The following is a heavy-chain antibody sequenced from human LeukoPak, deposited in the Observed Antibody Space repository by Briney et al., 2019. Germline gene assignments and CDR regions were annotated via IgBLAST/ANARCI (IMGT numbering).Heavy chain of an antibody. V-gene: IGHV3-53*01. CDR1: GFTVSSNY. D-gene: IGHD4-17*01. Sequence: GGSLRLSCAASGFTVSSNYMSWVRQAPGKGLEWVSVIYSGGSTYYADSVKGRFTISRDNSKNTLYLQMNSLRAEDTAVYYCAKDHSTVTTDYFDYWGQGTLVTVSS. J-gene: IGHJ4*02. CDR2: IYSGGST. CDR3: AKDHSTVTTDYFDY.